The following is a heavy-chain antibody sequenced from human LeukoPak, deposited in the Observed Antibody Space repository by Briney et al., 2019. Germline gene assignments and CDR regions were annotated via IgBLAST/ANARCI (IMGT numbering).Heavy chain of an antibody. J-gene: IGHJ6*03. V-gene: IGHV3-33*01. CDR2: IWYDGSNK. CDR3: ARGIAVAGTVYMDV. Sequence: GRSLRLSCAASGFTFSSYGMHWVRQAPGKGLEWVAVIWYDGSNKYYADSVKGRFTISRDNSKNTLYLQMNSLRAEDTAVYYCARGIAVAGTVYMDVWGKGTTVTVSS. CDR1: GFTFSSYG. D-gene: IGHD6-19*01.